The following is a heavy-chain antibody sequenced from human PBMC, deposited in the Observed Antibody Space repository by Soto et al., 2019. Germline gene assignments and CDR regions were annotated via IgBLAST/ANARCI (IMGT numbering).Heavy chain of an antibody. Sequence: GGSLRLSCAASGFTFNIYALHWVRQAPGKGLEWVAVISFDGTKKYYSDSVKGRFTISRDNLKNTLYLQMNNLRVEDAALYFCAREDDYGYRYINYGLDVWGQGATVTISS. CDR1: GFTFNIYA. D-gene: IGHD4-17*01. CDR2: ISFDGTKK. J-gene: IGHJ6*02. V-gene: IGHV3-30-3*01. CDR3: AREDDYGYRYINYGLDV.